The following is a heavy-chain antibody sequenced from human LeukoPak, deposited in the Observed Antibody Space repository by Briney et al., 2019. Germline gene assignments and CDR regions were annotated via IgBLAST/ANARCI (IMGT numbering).Heavy chain of an antibody. CDR3: ARAGNSYYYGMDV. D-gene: IGHD3-10*01. V-gene: IGHV4-31*03. CDR2: IYYSGGT. CDR1: GGSISSGGYY. J-gene: IGHJ6*02. Sequence: SQTLSLTCTVSGGSISSGGYYWSWIRQHPGKGLEWVGYIYYSGGTYYNPSLKSRVTISVDTSKNQFSLKLSSVTAADTAVYYCARAGNSYYYGMDVWGQGTTVTVSS.